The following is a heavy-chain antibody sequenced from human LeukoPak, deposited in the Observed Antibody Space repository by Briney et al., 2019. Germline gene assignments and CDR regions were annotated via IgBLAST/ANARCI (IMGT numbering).Heavy chain of an antibody. V-gene: IGHV4-34*01. CDR3: ARGPVGDSSGIIGY. J-gene: IGHJ4*02. D-gene: IGHD3-22*01. Sequence: SETLSLTCAVYGGSFSGYYWSWIRQPPGKGLEWIGEINHSGSTNYNPSLKSRVTISVDTSKNQFSLKLSSVTAADTAVYYCARGPVGDSSGIIGYWGQGTLVTVSS. CDR1: GGSFSGYY. CDR2: INHSGST.